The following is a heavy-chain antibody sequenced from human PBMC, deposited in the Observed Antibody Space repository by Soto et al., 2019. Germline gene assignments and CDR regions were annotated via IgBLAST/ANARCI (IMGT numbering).Heavy chain of an antibody. CDR1: GYTFSGYY. V-gene: IGHV1-2*02. CDR3: ARGRSVAGKKFDY. J-gene: IGHJ4*02. Sequence: ASVKVSCKASGYTFSGYYMHWVRQAPGQGLEWVGWINPNNGDTNYAQKYQGRVTLTRDTSITTVYTELNRLRSDDTAVFYCARGRSVAGKKFDYWGQGTLVTVSS. CDR2: INPNNGDT. D-gene: IGHD6-19*01.